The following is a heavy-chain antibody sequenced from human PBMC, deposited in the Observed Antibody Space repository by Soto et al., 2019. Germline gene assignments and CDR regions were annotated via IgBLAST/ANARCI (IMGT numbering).Heavy chain of an antibody. V-gene: IGHV3-23*01. CDR3: AKVSSKITMVRGVIMTFDY. J-gene: IGHJ4*02. D-gene: IGHD3-10*01. Sequence: SCAASGFTFSSYAMSWVRQAPGKGLEWVSAISGSGGSTYYADSVKGRFTISRDNSKNTLYLQMNSLRAEDTAVYYCAKVSSKITMVRGVIMTFDYWGQGTLVTVSS. CDR2: ISGSGGST. CDR1: GFTFSSYA.